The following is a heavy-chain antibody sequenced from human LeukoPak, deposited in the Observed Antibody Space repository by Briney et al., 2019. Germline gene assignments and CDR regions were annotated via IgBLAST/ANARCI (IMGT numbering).Heavy chain of an antibody. CDR1: GGSISSSSDY. V-gene: IGHV4-39*01. D-gene: IGHD1-1*01. Sequence: PSETLSLTCTVSGGSISSSSDYWGWIRQAPGKGLEWIRSIYYHENTYNNSSLKSRVTISVDTSKNQFSLKLNSVTAADTAVYFCARRAYSAAYWKHFDYWGQGTLVTVSS. J-gene: IGHJ4*02. CDR3: ARRAYSAAYWKHFDY. CDR2: IYYHENT.